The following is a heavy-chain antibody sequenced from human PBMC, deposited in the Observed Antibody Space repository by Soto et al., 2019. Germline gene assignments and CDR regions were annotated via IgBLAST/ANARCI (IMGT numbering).Heavy chain of an antibody. V-gene: IGHV1-69*02. CDR1: GGTFSSYT. D-gene: IGHD5-18*01. CDR3: ARSDTAMVTGY. Sequence: QVQLVQSGAEVKKPGSSVKVSCKASGGTFSSYTISWVRQAPGQGLEWMGRIIPILGIANYAQKFQGRVTXTXXKSTSTAYMELSSLRSEDTAVYYCARSDTAMVTGYWGQGTLVTVSS. J-gene: IGHJ4*02. CDR2: IIPILGIA.